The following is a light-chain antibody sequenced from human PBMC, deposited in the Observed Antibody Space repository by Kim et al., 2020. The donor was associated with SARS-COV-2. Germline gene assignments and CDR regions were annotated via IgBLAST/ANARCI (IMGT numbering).Light chain of an antibody. CDR2: DTS. CDR1: TGTVSSGHY. CDR3: LLSYGGARV. J-gene: IGLJ2*01. V-gene: IGLV7-46*01. Sequence: QAVVTQEPSLTVSPGGTVSLTCGSSTGTVSSGHYCHWIQQKPAQAPRTLISDTSKKHSWTPARFSGSLLGGKAVLIVSGAQPEDGADYYCLLSYGGARVFGGGTQLTVL.